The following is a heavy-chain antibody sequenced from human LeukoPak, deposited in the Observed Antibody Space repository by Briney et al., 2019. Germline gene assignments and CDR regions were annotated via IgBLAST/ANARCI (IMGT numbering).Heavy chain of an antibody. Sequence: PSETLSLTCTVSGGSISSGSYYWSWIRQPAEKGLEWIGRIYTSGSTNYNPSLKSRVTISVDTSKNQFSLKLSSVTAADTAVYYCARDSGPFLEWLSHDVRYYFDYWGQGTLVTVSS. CDR2: IYTSGST. CDR3: ARDSGPFLEWLSHDVRYYFDY. D-gene: IGHD3-3*01. V-gene: IGHV4-61*02. CDR1: GGSISSGSYY. J-gene: IGHJ4*02.